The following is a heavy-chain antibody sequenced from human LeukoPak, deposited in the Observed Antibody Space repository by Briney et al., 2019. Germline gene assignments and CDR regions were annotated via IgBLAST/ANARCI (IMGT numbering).Heavy chain of an antibody. V-gene: IGHV4-34*01. CDR1: GFTFSGYT. CDR3: ARHRRGGSGSYYNRPFDY. J-gene: IGHJ4*02. D-gene: IGHD3-10*01. CDR2: INHSGST. Sequence: PGGSLRLSCAASGFTFSGYTINWVRQAPGKGLEWIGEINHSGSTNYNPSLKSRVTISVDTSKNQFSLKLSSVTAADTAVYYCARHRRGGSGSYYNRPFDYWGQGTLVTVSS.